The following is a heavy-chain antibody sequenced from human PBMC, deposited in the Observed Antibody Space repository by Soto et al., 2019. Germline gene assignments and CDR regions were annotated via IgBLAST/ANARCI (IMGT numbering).Heavy chain of an antibody. CDR2: ISYDGSNK. J-gene: IGHJ4*02. CDR1: GFTFSSYA. CDR3: ARANSGWYVAY. Sequence: GGSLRLSCAASGFTFSSYAMHWVRQAPGKGLEWVAVISYDGSNKYYADSVKGRFTISRDNAKNSLYLQMNSLRAEDTAVYYCARANSGWYVAYWGQGTLVTVSS. D-gene: IGHD6-19*01. V-gene: IGHV3-30-3*01.